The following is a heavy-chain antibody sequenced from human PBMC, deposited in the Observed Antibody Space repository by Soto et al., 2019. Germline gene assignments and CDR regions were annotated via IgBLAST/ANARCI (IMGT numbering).Heavy chain of an antibody. J-gene: IGHJ4*02. Sequence: QLQLQESGPGLVKPSETLSLTCTVSGGSISSSSHYWGWIRQPPGKGLEWIGSIYYSGSTYYNPSLKSRVTISVDTSKNQFSLKLSSVTAADTAVYYCARHGQEHTYFDYWDQGTLVTVSS. CDR1: GGSISSSSHY. V-gene: IGHV4-39*01. CDR2: IYYSGST. D-gene: IGHD2-21*01. CDR3: ARHGQEHTYFDY.